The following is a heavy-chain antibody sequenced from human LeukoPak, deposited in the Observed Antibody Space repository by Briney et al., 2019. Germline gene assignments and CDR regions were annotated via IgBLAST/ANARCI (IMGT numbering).Heavy chain of an antibody. V-gene: IGHV1-2*02. CDR1: GYTFTGYY. Sequence: GASVKVSCKASGYTFTGYYMHWVRQAPGQGLEWMGWINPNSGGTNYAQKFQGRVTMTRDTSISTAYMELSRLRSDDTAVYYCARGRWATVTTLMSDYWGQGTLVTVSS. CDR2: INPNSGGT. CDR3: ARGRWATVTTLMSDY. J-gene: IGHJ4*02. D-gene: IGHD4-11*01.